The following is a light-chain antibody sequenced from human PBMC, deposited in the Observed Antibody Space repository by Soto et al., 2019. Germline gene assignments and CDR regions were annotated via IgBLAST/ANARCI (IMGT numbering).Light chain of an antibody. J-gene: IGKJ4*01. V-gene: IGKV3-20*01. CDR2: GAS. Sequence: EIMLTQSPGTLSLSPGERATLSCRASQSVSSRHLAWYQQKPGQPPRLVIYGASTRAAGIPDRFSGRGSGTDFSLTISRLEPEDFAVYYCQQYRSSPQLTFGGGTKVEIK. CDR1: QSVSSRH. CDR3: QQYRSSPQLT.